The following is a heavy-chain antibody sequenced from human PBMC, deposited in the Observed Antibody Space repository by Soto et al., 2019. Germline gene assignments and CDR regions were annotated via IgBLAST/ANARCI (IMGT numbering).Heavy chain of an antibody. D-gene: IGHD2-21*01. Sequence: QVQLVESGGGVVQPGRSLRLSCAASGFTFSSYGMHWVRQAPGKGLEWVAVISYDGSNKYYADSVKGRFTITSDNSKNTLYLQMYSLRAEDTAVYYCAKYRDCYNIQFHYWGQGTLVTLSS. CDR1: GFTFSSYG. CDR2: ISYDGSNK. CDR3: AKYRDCYNIQFHY. J-gene: IGHJ4*02. V-gene: IGHV3-30*18.